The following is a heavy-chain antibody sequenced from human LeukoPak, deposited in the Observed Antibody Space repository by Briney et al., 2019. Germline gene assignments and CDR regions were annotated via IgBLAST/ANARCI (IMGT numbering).Heavy chain of an antibody. CDR1: GYSISSGYY. D-gene: IGHD5-12*01. J-gene: IGHJ5*02. CDR2: IYYSGST. CDR3: ASPGYSLSNWFDP. Sequence: SETLSLTCTVSGYSISSGYYWGWIRQPPGKGLEWIGSIYYSGSTYYNPSLKSRVTISVDTSKDQFSLKLSSVTAADTAVYYCASPGYSLSNWFDPWGQGTLVTVSS. V-gene: IGHV4-38-2*02.